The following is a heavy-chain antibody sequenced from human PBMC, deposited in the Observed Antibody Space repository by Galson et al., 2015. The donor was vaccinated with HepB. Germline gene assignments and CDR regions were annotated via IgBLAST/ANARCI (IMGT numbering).Heavy chain of an antibody. V-gene: IGHV3-53*01. Sequence: SLRLSCAASGFRFNSYYMSWVRQAPGKGLEWVSVVYIDGSTYYADSVKGRFTISRDNYRNTLYLQMNSLRAEDTAVYYCARRGGVQHYHMDVWGKGTTVTVSS. CDR3: ARRGGVQHYHMDV. J-gene: IGHJ6*03. D-gene: IGHD2-2*01. CDR1: GFRFNSYY. CDR2: VYIDGST.